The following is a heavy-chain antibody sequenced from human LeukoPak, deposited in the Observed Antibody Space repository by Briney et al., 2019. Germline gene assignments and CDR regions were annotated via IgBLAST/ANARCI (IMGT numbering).Heavy chain of an antibody. J-gene: IGHJ4*02. CDR1: GGSFSGSY. Sequence: SETLSLTCGVYGGSFSGSYWSWIRQPPGKGLEWIGQIRHPGSTTYNSSLRSRVTISVDRSKNQFSLKLSSVTAADTAVYYCARVMVATLRHFDYWGQGTLVTVSS. V-gene: IGHV4-34*01. CDR3: ARVMVATLRHFDY. CDR2: IRHPGST. D-gene: IGHD2-8*01.